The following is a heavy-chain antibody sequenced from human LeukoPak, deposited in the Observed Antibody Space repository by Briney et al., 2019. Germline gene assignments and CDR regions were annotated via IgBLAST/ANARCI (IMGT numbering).Heavy chain of an antibody. D-gene: IGHD5-18*01. J-gene: IGHJ4*02. Sequence: TGGSLRLSCAASGFTFSSYAMSWVRQAPGKGLEWVSAISGSGGSTYYADSVNGRFTISRDNSKNTLYLQMNSLRAEDTAVYYCANGGYSYGYPYFVYWGQGTLVTVSS. CDR1: GFTFSSYA. CDR3: ANGGYSYGYPYFVY. CDR2: ISGSGGST. V-gene: IGHV3-23*01.